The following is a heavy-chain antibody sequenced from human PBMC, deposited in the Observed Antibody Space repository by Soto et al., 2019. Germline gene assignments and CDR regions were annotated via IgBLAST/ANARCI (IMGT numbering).Heavy chain of an antibody. Sequence: QVQLQESGPGLVKPSETLSLTCSVSGGSIGTYFWSWIRQPPGKGLEWIGYVDYRGSTDYTPSLKRRVDITEGTANNETSLELTSGPAADTAVYYCARSYSGSHYGGGKYYYDGMDVWGHGTTVIVSS. V-gene: IGHV4-59*01. CDR2: VDYRGST. CDR1: GGSIGTYF. J-gene: IGHJ6*02. CDR3: ARSYSGSHYGGGKYYYDGMDV. D-gene: IGHD1-26*01.